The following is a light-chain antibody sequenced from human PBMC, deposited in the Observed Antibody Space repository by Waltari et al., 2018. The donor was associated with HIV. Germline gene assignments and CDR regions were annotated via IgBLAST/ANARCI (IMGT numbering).Light chain of an antibody. CDR3: SSYAGSNNPYV. CDR1: SSDLGAYNY. V-gene: IGLV2-8*01. Sequence: QSALTQPPSASGSPGQSVTISCTGTSSDLGAYNYVSWYQQHPDKATKLMIYDVSKRPSGVPVRFSGSKSGNTASLTVSGLQTEDEADYYCSSYAGSNNPYVFGTGTKVTVL. J-gene: IGLJ1*01. CDR2: DVS.